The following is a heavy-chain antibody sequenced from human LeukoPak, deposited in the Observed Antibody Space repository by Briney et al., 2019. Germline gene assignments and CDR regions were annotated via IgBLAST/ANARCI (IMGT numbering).Heavy chain of an antibody. D-gene: IGHD3-3*01. J-gene: IGHJ4*02. CDR2: ISGSGGST. CDR1: GFSFSSYA. CDR3: AIAPLYDFWSGCYFDY. V-gene: IGHV3-23*01. Sequence: PGASLRLSCAASGFSFSSYALTWVRQGPRKGLEWVSTISGSGGSTYYADSVKGRFTISRDNSKNTLYLQMNSLRAEDTAVYHCAIAPLYDFWSGCYFDYWGQGILVTVSS.